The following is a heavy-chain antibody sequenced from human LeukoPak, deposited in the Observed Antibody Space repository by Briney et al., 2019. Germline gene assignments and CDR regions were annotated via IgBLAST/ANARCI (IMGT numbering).Heavy chain of an antibody. Sequence: GGSLRLSCAPPGFTSSIFEIKWVREALGKGLWWVSYIRRSGSTIYYADSVKGRFTISRDNAKNSLYLQMNSLRAEDTAVYYCARSRGIVVVPAAFPKRPYYFDYWGQGTLVTVSS. J-gene: IGHJ4*02. D-gene: IGHD2-2*01. CDR2: IRRSGSTI. CDR3: ARSRGIVVVPAAFPKRPYYFDY. CDR1: GFTSSIFE. V-gene: IGHV3-48*03.